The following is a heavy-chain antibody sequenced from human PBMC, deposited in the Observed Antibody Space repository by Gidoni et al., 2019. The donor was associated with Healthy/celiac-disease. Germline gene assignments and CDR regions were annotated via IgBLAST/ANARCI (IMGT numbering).Heavy chain of an antibody. V-gene: IGHV1-69*06. CDR1: ESPFSSYA. Sequence: QVQLVQSGAEVKKPGSSVNVSCKASESPFSSYAISGVRQAPGQGLEWMGGIIHIFGTENYEQKFQGRVTITADKSTSTAYMELSSLRSEDTAVYYCARCPIGPSYGMDVWGQGTTVTVSS. CDR2: IIHIFGTE. D-gene: IGHD3-3*01. J-gene: IGHJ6*02. CDR3: ARCPIGPSYGMDV.